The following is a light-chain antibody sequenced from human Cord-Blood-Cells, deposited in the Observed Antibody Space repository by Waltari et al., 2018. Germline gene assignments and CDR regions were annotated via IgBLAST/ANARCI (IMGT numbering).Light chain of an antibody. CDR2: AAS. V-gene: IGKV1-9*01. CDR1: PGISSY. J-gene: IGKJ3*01. CDR3: QQLNSYPRFT. Sequence: DIQLTQSPSFLSASVGDRVTITCRASPGISSYLAWYQQKPGKAPKLLIYAASTLQSGVPSRFSGSGSGTEFTLTISSLQPEDFATYYCQQLNSYPRFTFGPGTKVDIK.